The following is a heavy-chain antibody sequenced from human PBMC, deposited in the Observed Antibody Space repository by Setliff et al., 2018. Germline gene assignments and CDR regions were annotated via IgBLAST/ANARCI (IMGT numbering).Heavy chain of an antibody. Sequence: GGSLRLSCATSGFTFSTSAMHWLRQSPDNRLEWLAYIHYGGGHIQYADSVKGRFTVSRDNAMDTLFLQMNGLTTDDTAKYFCAKYRWGYADPWGQGTLVTVSS. CDR2: IHYGGGHI. V-gene: IGHV3-30*02. D-gene: IGHD2-2*01. J-gene: IGHJ5*02. CDR3: AKYRWGYADP. CDR1: GFTFSTSA.